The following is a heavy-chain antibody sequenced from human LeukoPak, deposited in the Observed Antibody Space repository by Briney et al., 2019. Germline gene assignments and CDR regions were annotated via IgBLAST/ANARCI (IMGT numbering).Heavy chain of an antibody. D-gene: IGHD1-26*01. CDR2: VNLQGST. CDR3: TRESGAFSPFGF. CDR1: GGSITSTNC. Sequence: PSETLSLTCGVSGGSITSTNCWTWVRQPPGKGLEWIGEVNLQGSTNYNPSLMGRVAISVDMSENHISLQLTSVTAADTAVYYCTRESGAFSPFGFWGQGTLVTVSS. V-gene: IGHV4-4*02. J-gene: IGHJ4*02.